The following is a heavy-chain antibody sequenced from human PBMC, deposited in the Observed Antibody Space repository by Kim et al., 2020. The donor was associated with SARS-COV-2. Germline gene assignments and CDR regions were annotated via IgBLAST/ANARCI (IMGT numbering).Heavy chain of an antibody. CDR3: ARETGYSSSWYDYYYYGMDV. J-gene: IGHJ6*02. CDR1: GYTFTGYY. Sequence: ASVKVSCKASGYTFTGYYMHWVRQAPGQGLEWMGRINPNSGGTNYAQKFQGRVTMTRDTSISTAYMELSRLRSDDTAVYYCARETGYSSSWYDYYYYGMDVWGQGTTVTVSS. V-gene: IGHV1-2*06. CDR2: INPNSGGT. D-gene: IGHD6-13*01.